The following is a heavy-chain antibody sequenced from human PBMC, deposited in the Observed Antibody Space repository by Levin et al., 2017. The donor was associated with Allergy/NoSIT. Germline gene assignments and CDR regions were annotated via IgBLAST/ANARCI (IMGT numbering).Heavy chain of an antibody. CDR3: ATQFQW. J-gene: IGHJ4*02. CDR2: ISTKSDGAAT. V-gene: IGHV3-15*01. D-gene: IGHD6-19*01. Sequence: PGESLKISCSASGFSLSNSWMNWVRQVPGKGLEWVGRISTKSDGAATDYAAPVKGRFTISRDDSTNTLYLQMYSLKVEDTATYFCATQFQWWGQGTLVAVSS. CDR1: GFSLSNSW.